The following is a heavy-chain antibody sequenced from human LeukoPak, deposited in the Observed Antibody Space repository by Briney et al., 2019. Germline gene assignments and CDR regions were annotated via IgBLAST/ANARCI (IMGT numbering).Heavy chain of an antibody. CDR3: AKDNTHYSWDY. Sequence: GVSLRLSCAASGFKFRSFGMHWVRQAPGKGLEWVAWTPYDGTMKSYADSVQGRLTISRDNSKNTVYLQLSSLRPEDTGVYYCAKDNTHYSWDYWGQGTLVTVSS. J-gene: IGHJ4*02. CDR2: TPYDGTMK. D-gene: IGHD3-10*01. V-gene: IGHV3-30*02. CDR1: GFKFRSFG.